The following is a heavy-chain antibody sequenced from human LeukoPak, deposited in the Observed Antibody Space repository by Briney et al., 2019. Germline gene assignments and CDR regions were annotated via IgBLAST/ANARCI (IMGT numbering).Heavy chain of an antibody. CDR3: APKVLRSGYSYGFGNY. D-gene: IGHD5-18*01. CDR1: GYTFTSYG. Sequence: ASVKVSCKASGYTFTSYGISWVRQAPGQGLEWMGWISAYNGNTNYAQKLQGRVTMTEDTSTDTAYMELSSLRSEDTAVYYCAPKVLRSGYSYGFGNYWGQGTLVTVSS. J-gene: IGHJ4*02. CDR2: ISAYNGNT. V-gene: IGHV1-18*01.